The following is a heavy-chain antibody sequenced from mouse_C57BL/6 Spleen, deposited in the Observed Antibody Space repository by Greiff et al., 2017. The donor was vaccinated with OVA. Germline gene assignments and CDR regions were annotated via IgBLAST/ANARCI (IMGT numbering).Heavy chain of an antibody. Sequence: EVQLQPSGPELVTPGASVKIPCKASGYTFTDYNLDWVKQSHGQSLEWIGDIIPNNVGTIYNQKLQGKATLTVDKSARTAYMERRSLTSEDTAVYYCARLGRGYARDDWGKGTSVTVSS. J-gene: IGHJ4*01. CDR3: ARLGRGYARDD. D-gene: IGHD4-1*01. V-gene: IGHV1-18*01. CDR2: IIPNNVGT. CDR1: GYTFTDYN.